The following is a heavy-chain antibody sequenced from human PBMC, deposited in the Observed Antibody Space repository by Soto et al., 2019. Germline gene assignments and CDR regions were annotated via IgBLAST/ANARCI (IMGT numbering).Heavy chain of an antibody. CDR2: ISGSGGST. Sequence: PEPSLSLSCAGSGLTFRRYAMSWVRQAPGKGLEWVSAISGSGGSTYYADSVKGRFTISRDNSKNTLYLQMNSLRAEDTAVYYCANMQRWQSRGIHYWCRGTL. CDR1: GLTFRRYA. V-gene: IGHV3-23*01. CDR3: ANMQRWQSRGIHY. D-gene: IGHD6-25*01. J-gene: IGHJ4*02.